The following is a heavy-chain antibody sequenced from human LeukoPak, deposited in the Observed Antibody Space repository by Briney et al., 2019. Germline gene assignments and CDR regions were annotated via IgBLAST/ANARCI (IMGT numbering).Heavy chain of an antibody. CDR3: ARENGYSGYPGDNWFDP. Sequence: GGSLRLSCAASGFTVSSNYMSWARQAPGKWLEWVSVIYSGGSTYYTDSVKGRFTISRDNSKNTLYFQVNSLRAEDTAVYYCARENGYSGYPGDNWFDPWGQGTLVTVSS. CDR1: GFTVSSNY. V-gene: IGHV3-53*01. CDR2: IYSGGST. D-gene: IGHD5-12*01. J-gene: IGHJ5*02.